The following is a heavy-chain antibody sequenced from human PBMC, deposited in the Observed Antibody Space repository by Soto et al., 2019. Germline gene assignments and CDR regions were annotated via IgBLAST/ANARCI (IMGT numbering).Heavy chain of an antibody. D-gene: IGHD5-18*01. CDR3: ARRWAEYSYGPLAFDI. J-gene: IGHJ3*02. CDR1: GGSISSGGYY. CDR2: IYYSGST. V-gene: IGHV4-31*03. Sequence: QVQLQESGPGLVKPSQTLSLTCTVSGGSISSGGYYWSWIRQHPGKGLEWIGYIYYSGSTYYNPSLKSRVTISVDTSKNQFSLKLSSVTAADTAVYYCARRWAEYSYGPLAFDIWGKGTMVTVSS.